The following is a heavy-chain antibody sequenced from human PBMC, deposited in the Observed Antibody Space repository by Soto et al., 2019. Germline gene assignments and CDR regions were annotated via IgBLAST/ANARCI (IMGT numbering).Heavy chain of an antibody. J-gene: IGHJ4*02. CDR2: IIPIFGTA. V-gene: IGHV1-69*13. Sequence: GASVKVSCKASGGTFSSYAISWVRQAPGQGLEWMGGIIPIFGTANYAQKFQGRVTITAGESTSTAYMELSSLRSEDTAVYYCASSRNYCSGGSCYSGLFDYWGQGTLVTVSS. CDR1: GGTFSSYA. CDR3: ASSRNYCSGGSCYSGLFDY. D-gene: IGHD2-15*01.